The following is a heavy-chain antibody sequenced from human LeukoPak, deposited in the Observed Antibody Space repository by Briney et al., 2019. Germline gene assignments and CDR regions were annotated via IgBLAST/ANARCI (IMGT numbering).Heavy chain of an antibody. CDR2: ISSSSSYI. D-gene: IGHD6-6*01. V-gene: IGHV3-21*01. CDR1: GFTFSSYS. CDR3: ARRLIGSDVWAYGMDV. J-gene: IGHJ6*02. Sequence: GGSLRLSCAASGFTFSSYSMNWVRQAPGKGLEWVSSISSSSSYIYYADSVKGRFTISRDNAKNSLYLQMNSLRAEDTAVYYCARRLIGSDVWAYGMDVWGQGTTVTVSS.